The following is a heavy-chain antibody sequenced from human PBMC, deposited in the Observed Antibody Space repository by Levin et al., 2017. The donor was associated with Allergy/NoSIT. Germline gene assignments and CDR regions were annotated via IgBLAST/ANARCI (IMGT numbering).Heavy chain of an antibody. CDR1: GFTFTTYL. Sequence: PGGSLRLSCAASGFTFTTYLIHWFRQAPGKGLEWVALISHDGSKEYYADSVEGRFTVSRDSSKSSLYLQMNSLRPEDTALYYCARQGWVFDGGYYGAFDFWGQGTMVTVSS. CDR3: ARQGWVFDGGYYGAFDF. V-gene: IGHV3-30*03. D-gene: IGHD1-26*01. J-gene: IGHJ3*01. CDR2: ISHDGSKE.